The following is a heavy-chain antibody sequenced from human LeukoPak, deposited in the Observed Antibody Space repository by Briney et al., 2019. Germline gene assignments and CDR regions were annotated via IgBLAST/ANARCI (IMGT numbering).Heavy chain of an antibody. Sequence: GGSLRLSCAASGFTFNNYAMTWVRQAPGKGLEWVSGISGRGGNTYYADSVKGRFTISRDNSKNMLYLQMNSLRAEDTGVYFCARDRSVDYFDYWGQGTLATVSS. D-gene: IGHD3-22*01. V-gene: IGHV3-23*01. J-gene: IGHJ4*02. CDR1: GFTFNNYA. CDR3: ARDRSVDYFDY. CDR2: ISGRGGNT.